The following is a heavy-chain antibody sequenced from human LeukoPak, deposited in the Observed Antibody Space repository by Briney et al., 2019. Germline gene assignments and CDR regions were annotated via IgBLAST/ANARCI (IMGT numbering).Heavy chain of an antibody. CDR2: IGTAGEI. D-gene: IGHD6-13*01. J-gene: IGHJ2*01. CDR3: ARAAYSSTWYSRYFDL. CDR1: GFTFRSYD. V-gene: IGHV3-13*01. Sequence: PGGSLRLSCAASGFTFRSYDMHWVRQATGKGLEWVSCIGTAGEIYYSGSVKGRFTISRENAKNSLYLQMNSLRAGDTAVYYCARAAYSSTWYSRYFDLWGRGTLVTVSS.